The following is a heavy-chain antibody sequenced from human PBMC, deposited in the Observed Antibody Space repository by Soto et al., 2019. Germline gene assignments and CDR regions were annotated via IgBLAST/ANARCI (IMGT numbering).Heavy chain of an antibody. CDR2: IWYEGSNK. J-gene: IGHJ4*02. CDR3: ARPRKLVRGAPLDY. CDR1: GFTFSGYG. D-gene: IGHD3-10*01. Sequence: QVQLVESGGGVVQPGTSLRLSCAASGFTFSGYGMHWVRQAPGKGLEWVAVIWYEGSNKYYADSVKGRFTISRDNPKNTLYLQMNSLGVEDTAVYYCARPRKLVRGAPLDYWGQGTLVTVSS. V-gene: IGHV3-33*01.